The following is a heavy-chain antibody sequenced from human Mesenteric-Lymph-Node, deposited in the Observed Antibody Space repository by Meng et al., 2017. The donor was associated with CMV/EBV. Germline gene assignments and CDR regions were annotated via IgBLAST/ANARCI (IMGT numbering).Heavy chain of an antibody. V-gene: IGHV1-2*02. J-gene: IGHJ4*02. D-gene: IGHD3-3*01. CDR3: ARGSGYYDFWSGYYPISDY. CDR1: GYTFTGYY. Sequence: ASVKVSCKASGYTFTGYYMHWVRQAPGQGLEWMGWINPNSGGTNYEQKFQGRVTMTRDTSISTAYMELSRLRSDDTAVYCCARGSGYYDFWSGYYPISDYWGQGTLVTVSS. CDR2: INPNSGGT.